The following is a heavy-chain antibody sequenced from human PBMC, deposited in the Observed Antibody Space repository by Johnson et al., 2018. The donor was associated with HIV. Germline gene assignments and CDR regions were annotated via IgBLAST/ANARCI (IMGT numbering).Heavy chain of an antibody. Sequence: QVQLVESGGGVVQPGRSLRLSCAASGFTFSSYAMHWVRQAPGKGLEWVAVISYDGGTKYYADSVKGRFPISRDNSNNTLYLQMNSLRVEDTAVYLCARGRISMKVVDLRGGGFDIWGQGTKVTVSS. J-gene: IGHJ3*02. CDR3: ARGRISMKVVDLRGGGFDI. V-gene: IGHV3-30*04. CDR1: GFTFSSYA. CDR2: ISYDGGTK. D-gene: IGHD3-22*01.